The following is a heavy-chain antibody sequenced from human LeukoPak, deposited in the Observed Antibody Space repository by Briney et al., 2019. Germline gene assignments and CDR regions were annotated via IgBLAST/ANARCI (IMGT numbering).Heavy chain of an antibody. CDR3: AMDTLEGSGD. Sequence: GGSLRLSCAASGFTFSNYAMTWVRQAPGKGLEWVSAISGSGYSTYYADSVKGRFTISRDSSKNTLYLQTNSLRAEDTAVYYCAMDTLEGSGDWGQGTLVTVSS. J-gene: IGHJ4*02. CDR1: GFTFSNYA. CDR2: ISGSGYST. V-gene: IGHV3-23*01. D-gene: IGHD1-26*01.